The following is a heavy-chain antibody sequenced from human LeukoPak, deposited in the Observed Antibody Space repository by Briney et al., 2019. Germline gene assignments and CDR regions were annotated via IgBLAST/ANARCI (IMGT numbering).Heavy chain of an antibody. CDR2: INPYDSYA. CDR1: PYKFDTFW. D-gene: IGHD6-19*01. Sequence: PGESLKISCQGSPYKFDTFWIGWVRQMPGKGLEWMGIINPYDSYAKYSPSFEGQVTMSVDKSIRTAYLQWSSLKASDTAVYWCARLASRGIEVADKLPDYWGQGTLVTVSS. V-gene: IGHV5-51*01. CDR3: ARLASRGIEVADKLPDY. J-gene: IGHJ4*02.